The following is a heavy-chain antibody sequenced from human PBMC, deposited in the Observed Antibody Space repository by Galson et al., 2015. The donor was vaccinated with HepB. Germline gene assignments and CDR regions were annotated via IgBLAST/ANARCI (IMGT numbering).Heavy chain of an antibody. J-gene: IGHJ5*02. V-gene: IGHV1-2*04. CDR2: INPNSGGT. D-gene: IGHD3-10*01. Sequence: SVKVSCKASGYTFTGYYMHWVRQAPGQGLEWMGWINPNSGGTNYAQKFQGWVTMTRDTSISTAYMELSRLRSDDTAVYYCAKGGGSYYGSGGLTPLYWFDPWGQGTLVTVSS. CDR1: GYTFTGYY. CDR3: AKGGGSYYGSGGLTPLYWFDP.